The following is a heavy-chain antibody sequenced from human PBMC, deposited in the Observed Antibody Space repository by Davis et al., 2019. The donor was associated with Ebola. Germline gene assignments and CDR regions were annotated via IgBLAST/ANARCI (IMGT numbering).Heavy chain of an antibody. CDR1: GFTFSDYW. Sequence: GESLKISCAASGFTFSDYWMTWVRQAPGKGLEWVANIKQDETEKYYVDSVEGRFTISRDNAKNSLYLQMNNLRAEDTAVYFCARALQPFDYWGQGTLVTVSS. D-gene: IGHD5-18*01. J-gene: IGHJ4*02. CDR3: ARALQPFDY. V-gene: IGHV3-7*04. CDR2: IKQDETEK.